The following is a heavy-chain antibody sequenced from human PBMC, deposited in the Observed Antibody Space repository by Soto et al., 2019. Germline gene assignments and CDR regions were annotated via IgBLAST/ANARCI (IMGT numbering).Heavy chain of an antibody. CDR1: GYTFTSYD. CDR2: MNPNSGNT. D-gene: IGHD3-3*01. V-gene: IGHV1-8*01. CDR3: ARVGGEWLLSRFYYYYYMDV. J-gene: IGHJ6*03. Sequence: ASVKVSCKASGYTFTSYDINWVRQATGQGLEWMGWMNPNSGNTGYAQKFQGRVTMTRNTSISTAYMELSSLRSEDTAVYYCARVGGEWLLSRFYYYYYMDVWGKGTTVTVSS.